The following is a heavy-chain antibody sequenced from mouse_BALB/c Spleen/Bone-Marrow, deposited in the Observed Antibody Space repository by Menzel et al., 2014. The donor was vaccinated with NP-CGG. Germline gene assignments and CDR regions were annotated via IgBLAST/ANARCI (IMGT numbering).Heavy chain of an antibody. V-gene: IGHV1-14*01. J-gene: IGHJ1*01. CDR3: AGRDYYGSSFYWYFDV. D-gene: IGHD1-1*01. CDR1: GYTFTSYV. CDR2: INPYNDGT. Sequence: EVQLQQSGPELVKPGASVKMSCKASGYTFTSYVMHWVKQKPGQGLEWIGYINPYNDGTKYNEKFKGKATLTSDKSSSTDYMELSSLTSEDSAVYYCAGRDYYGSSFYWYFDVWGAGTTVTVSS.